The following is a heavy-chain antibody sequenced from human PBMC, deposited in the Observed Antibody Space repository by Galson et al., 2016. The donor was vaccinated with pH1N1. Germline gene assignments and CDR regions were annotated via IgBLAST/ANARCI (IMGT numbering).Heavy chain of an antibody. D-gene: IGHD3-3*01. J-gene: IGHJ5*01. CDR3: ARGRRMFGVIVLNWFDS. V-gene: IGHV4-61*02. Sequence: TLSLTCTVSGGSINSDSYYWSWIRQPAGKGPEWIGRIYPSGGTNYNPSLKSRVTISVDTSKNQSSLKLSSVTAADTAIYYCARGRRMFGVIVLNWFDSWGQGTLVTVSS. CDR2: IYPSGGT. CDR1: GGSINSDSYY.